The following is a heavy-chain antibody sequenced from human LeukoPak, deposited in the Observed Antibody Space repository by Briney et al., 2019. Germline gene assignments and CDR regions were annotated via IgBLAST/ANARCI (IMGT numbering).Heavy chain of an antibody. V-gene: IGHV1-18*01. CDR1: GYTFTSYG. CDR3: ARDPGPRGSGWFDP. D-gene: IGHD3-10*01. CDR2: ISAYNGNT. Sequence: ASVKVSCMASGYTFTSYGISCVRQDPGRGLEWMGWISAYNGNTNYAQKLQGRVTMTTDTSTSTAYMELRSLRSDDTAVYYCARDPGPRGSGWFDPWGQGTLVTVSS. J-gene: IGHJ5*02.